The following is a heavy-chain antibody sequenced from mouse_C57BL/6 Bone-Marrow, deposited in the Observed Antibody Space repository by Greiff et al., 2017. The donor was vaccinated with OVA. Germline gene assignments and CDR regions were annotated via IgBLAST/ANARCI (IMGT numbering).Heavy chain of an antibody. CDR2: IYPRDGST. J-gene: IGHJ3*01. CDR3: ARWGGTAGAWFAY. D-gene: IGHD4-1*01. V-gene: IGHV1-85*01. CDR1: GYTFTSYD. Sequence: QVQLKESGPELVKPGASVKLSCKASGYTFTSYDINWVKQRPGQGLEWIGWIYPRDGSTKYNEKFKGKATLTVDTSSSTAYRELHSLTSEDAAVYFCARWGGTAGAWFAYWGQGTLVTVSA.